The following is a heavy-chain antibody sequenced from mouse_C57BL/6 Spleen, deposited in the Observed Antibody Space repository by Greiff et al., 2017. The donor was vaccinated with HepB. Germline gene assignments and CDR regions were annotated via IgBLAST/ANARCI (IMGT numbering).Heavy chain of an antibody. D-gene: IGHD3-3*01. CDR1: GYTFTNYW. CDR2: IYPGGGYT. CDR3: ARCQGSYYAMDY. Sequence: VKLMESGAELVRPGTSVKMSCKASGYTFTNYWIGWAKQRPGHGLEWIGDIYPGGGYTNYNEKFKGKATLTADKSSSTAYMQFSSLTSEDSAIYYCARCQGSYYAMDYWGQGTSVTVSS. V-gene: IGHV1-63*01. J-gene: IGHJ4*01.